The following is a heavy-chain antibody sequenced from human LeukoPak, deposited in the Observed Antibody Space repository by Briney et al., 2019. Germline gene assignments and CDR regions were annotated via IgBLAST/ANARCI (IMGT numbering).Heavy chain of an antibody. D-gene: IGHD6-19*01. J-gene: IGHJ4*02. CDR1: GFTFDDYA. CDR3: AKQPLPGIAVASFDY. Sequence: GRSLRHSCAASGFTFDDYAMHWVRQAPGKGLEWVSGISWNSGSIGYADSVKGRFTISRDNAKNSLYLQMNSLRAEDTALYYCAKQPLPGIAVASFDYWGQGTLVTVSS. V-gene: IGHV3-9*01. CDR2: ISWNSGSI.